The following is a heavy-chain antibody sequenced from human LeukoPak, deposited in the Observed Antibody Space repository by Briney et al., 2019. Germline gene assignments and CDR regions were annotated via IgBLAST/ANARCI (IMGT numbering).Heavy chain of an antibody. D-gene: IGHD3-10*01. Sequence: PGGSLRLSCAGSGFIVSSNYMSWVRQAAGKGLEWVSVIYGSSRTYYADSVKGRFTISRDNSKNTLYLEMNSLRAEDTAIYYCAKDLVSPRRVGSSEKLDYWGQGTLVTVSS. CDR1: GFIVSSNY. CDR2: IYGSSRT. V-gene: IGHV3-66*01. J-gene: IGHJ4*02. CDR3: AKDLVSPRRVGSSEKLDY.